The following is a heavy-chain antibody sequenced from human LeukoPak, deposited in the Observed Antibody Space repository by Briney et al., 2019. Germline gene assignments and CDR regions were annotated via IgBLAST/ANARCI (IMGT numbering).Heavy chain of an antibody. CDR2: IYYSGST. J-gene: IGHJ6*03. D-gene: IGHD5-24*01. Sequence: ETLSLTCTVSGGSISSYYWSWIRQPPGKGLEWIGYIYYSGSTNYNPSLKSRVTISVDTSKNQFSLKLSSVTAADTAVYYCARGRDGYNYYYYYMDVWGKGTTVTVSS. V-gene: IGHV4-59*01. CDR3: ARGRDGYNYYYYYMDV. CDR1: GGSISSYY.